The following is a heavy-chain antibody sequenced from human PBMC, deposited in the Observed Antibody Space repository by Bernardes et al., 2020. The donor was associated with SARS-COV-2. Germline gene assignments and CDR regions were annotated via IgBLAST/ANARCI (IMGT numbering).Heavy chain of an antibody. CDR1: GLTIGDYY. V-gene: IGHV3-11*06. Sequence: GGSLRLSCAVSGLTIGDYYMSWLRQAPGRGLEWVSYITTSTYTNYADSVRGRFTVSRDNAKNSLNLQMNSLRAEDTAVYYCAIEGVSNVFDVWGQGTMVNVSS. CDR3: AIEGVSNVFDV. CDR2: ITTSTYT. J-gene: IGHJ3*01. D-gene: IGHD2-8*01.